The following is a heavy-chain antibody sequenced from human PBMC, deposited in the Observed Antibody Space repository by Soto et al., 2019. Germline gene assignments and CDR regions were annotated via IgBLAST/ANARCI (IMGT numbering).Heavy chain of an antibody. V-gene: IGHV4-59*01. CDR2: IYYSGST. CDR1: GDSMSSYY. Sequence: PSETLSLTCTVSGDSMSSYYWSWIRQPPGKGLEWIGYIYYSGSTTYNPSLRSRVTMSVDTSKNQFSLRLSSVTAADTAVYYCARAKSNYQTFDHWGQGSQVTVSS. D-gene: IGHD4-4*01. CDR3: ARAKSNYQTFDH. J-gene: IGHJ4*02.